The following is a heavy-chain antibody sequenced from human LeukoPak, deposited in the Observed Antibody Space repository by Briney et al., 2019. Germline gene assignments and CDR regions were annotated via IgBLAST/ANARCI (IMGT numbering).Heavy chain of an antibody. Sequence: SETLSLTCTVSGDSISTSNSYWGWIRQPPGKGLEWIGNIYYSGSTNYNPSLKSRVTISVDTSKNQFSLKLSSVTAADTAVYYCTRGSIAYYYMDVWGKGTTVTISS. J-gene: IGHJ6*03. CDR3: TRGSIAYYYMDV. CDR1: GDSISTSNSY. D-gene: IGHD3-22*01. V-gene: IGHV4-39*07. CDR2: IYYSGST.